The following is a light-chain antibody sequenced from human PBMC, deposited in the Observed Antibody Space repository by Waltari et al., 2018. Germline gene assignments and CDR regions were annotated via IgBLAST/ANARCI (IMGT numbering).Light chain of an antibody. CDR2: DDD. CDR1: NLEDKY. V-gene: IGLV3-1*01. CDR3: QAWDGTSLV. Sequence: SFALTQPPSVSVSPGQTASITCSGDNLEDKYTYWYQQRLGQSPVLVFYDDDQRPSGIPERFSGSNSGNTATLTIRGTQAVDEGDYYCQAWDGTSLVFGTGTKVTVL. J-gene: IGLJ1*01.